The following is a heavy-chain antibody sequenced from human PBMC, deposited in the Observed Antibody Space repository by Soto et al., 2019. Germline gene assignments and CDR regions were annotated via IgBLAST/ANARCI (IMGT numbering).Heavy chain of an antibody. CDR2: IYYSGST. D-gene: IGHD1-26*01. J-gene: IGHJ4*02. Sequence: QLQLQESGPGLVTPSETLSLTCTGSGGSISSSSYYWVWIRHPRAKGLEWMGSIYYSGSTSYTPYIKTRVTIMVETSETQFSLKLSSVTAADTAVYCGARHVPGGSYSDYWGQGTLVTVSS. CDR1: GGSISSSSYY. CDR3: ARHVPGGSYSDY. V-gene: IGHV4-39*01.